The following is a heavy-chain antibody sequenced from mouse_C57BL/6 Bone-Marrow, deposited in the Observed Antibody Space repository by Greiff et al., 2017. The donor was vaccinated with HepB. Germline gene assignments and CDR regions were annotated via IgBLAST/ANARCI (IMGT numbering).Heavy chain of an antibody. CDR2: IWSGGST. Sequence: VQGVESGPGLVQPSQSLSITCTVSGFSFTSYGVHWVRQSPGKGLEWLGVIWSGGSTDYNAAFISRLSISKDNSKSQVFLKMNSRQADDTAIYYCAGGPTVGDGYFDVWGTGTTVTVSS. J-gene: IGHJ1*03. D-gene: IGHD1-1*01. V-gene: IGHV2-2*01. CDR3: AGGPTVGDGYFDV. CDR1: GFSFTSYG.